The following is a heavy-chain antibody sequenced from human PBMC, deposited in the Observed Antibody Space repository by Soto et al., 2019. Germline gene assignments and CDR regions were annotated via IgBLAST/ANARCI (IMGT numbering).Heavy chain of an antibody. J-gene: IGHJ4*02. D-gene: IGHD3-10*01. CDR1: GGSVSSGSYY. CDR3: ARETTKGTNYYGSGSYFVAHFDY. V-gene: IGHV4-61*01. CDR2: IYYSGST. Sequence: SETLSLTCTVSGGSVSSGSYYWSWIRQPPGKGLEWIGYIYYSGSTNYNPSLKSRVTISVDTSKNQFSLKLSSVTAADTAVYYCARETTKGTNYYGSGSYFVAHFDYWGQGTLVTVSS.